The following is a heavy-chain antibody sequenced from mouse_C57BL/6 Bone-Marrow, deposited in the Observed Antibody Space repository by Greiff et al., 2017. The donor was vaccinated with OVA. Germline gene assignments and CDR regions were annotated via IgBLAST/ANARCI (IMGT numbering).Heavy chain of an antibody. V-gene: IGHV1-80*01. D-gene: IGHD2-2*01. CDR2: IYPGDGDT. Sequence: QVHVKQSGAELVKPGASVKISCKASGYAFSSYWMNWVKQRPGKGLEWIGQIYPGDGDTNYNGKFKGKATLTADRSSSTAYMQLSSLTSEDSAVYFCAIPRYGYILYAMDYWGQGTSVTVSS. CDR1: GYAFSSYW. CDR3: AIPRYGYILYAMDY. J-gene: IGHJ4*01.